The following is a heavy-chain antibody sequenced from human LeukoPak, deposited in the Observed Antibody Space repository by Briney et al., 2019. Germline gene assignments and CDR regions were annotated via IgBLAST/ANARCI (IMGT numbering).Heavy chain of an antibody. CDR2: INPSGGST. CDR3: ARGKAALGVRTHNCFDF. D-gene: IGHD3-3*01. J-gene: IGHJ4*02. V-gene: IGHV1-46*01. Sequence: GASVKVSCKASGYTFTSYYMHCVRHAPGQGLEWMGIINPSGGSTSYAQKFHGRVTMTRDTSTSTVYMELSSLRSEDTAVYYCARGKAALGVRTHNCFDFWEGGNVVPVSS. CDR1: GYTFTSYY.